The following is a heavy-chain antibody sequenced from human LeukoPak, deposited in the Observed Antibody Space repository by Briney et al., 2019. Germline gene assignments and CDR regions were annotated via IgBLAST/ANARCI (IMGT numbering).Heavy chain of an antibody. CDR3: ARLREALYYIHY. Sequence: GESLKISCKGSGYEFTNYWIAWVRQMPGQGLEWLGIIYPRDSDTRYSPSFQGQVTISVDTSIDTAYLQWSSVKASDTAMYCARLREALYYIHYWGQGTLVTVSS. V-gene: IGHV5-51*01. CDR2: IYPRDSDT. D-gene: IGHD3-10*01. J-gene: IGHJ4*02. CDR1: GYEFTNYW.